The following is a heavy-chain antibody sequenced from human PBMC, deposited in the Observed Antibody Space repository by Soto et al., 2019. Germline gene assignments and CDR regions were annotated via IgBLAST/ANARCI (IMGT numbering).Heavy chain of an antibody. V-gene: IGHV3-7*01. CDR1: GFTFTNFW. CDR2: INPDGSEK. J-gene: IGHJ4*02. CDR3: SRSLDS. Sequence: GGSLRLSVAASGFTFTNFWMDWVCQAPGKGLEWVANINPDGSEKHYVGSVKGRFTISRDNAKNSLYLQMSSLTAEDSALYYCSRSLDSWGQGTRVTVSS.